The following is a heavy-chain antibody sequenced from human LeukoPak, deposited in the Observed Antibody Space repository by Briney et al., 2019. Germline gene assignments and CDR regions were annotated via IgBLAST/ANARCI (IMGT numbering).Heavy chain of an antibody. D-gene: IGHD6-13*01. CDR3: ARGPRYSFY. Sequence: GGSLRLSCAASGFTFSSYAMSWVRQAPGKGLEWVSVIYIDGTAYYADSVKGRFTISRDQANNTLYLQMNTLRDEDTAVYYCARGPRYSFYWGQGTLVSVSS. CDR2: IYIDGTA. V-gene: IGHV3-23*03. J-gene: IGHJ4*02. CDR1: GFTFSSYA.